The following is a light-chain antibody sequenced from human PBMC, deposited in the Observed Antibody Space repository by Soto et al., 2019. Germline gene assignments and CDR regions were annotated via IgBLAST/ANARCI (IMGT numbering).Light chain of an antibody. CDR3: QKYNSAPLT. CDR2: ATS. J-gene: IGKJ4*01. Sequence: DVQMTQSPSSLSAFVGDRVTITCRASQGIAPYLAWFQQKPGKVLKLLIYATSTLQSGVPSRFSGSGYGTDFTLTINSLQPEDVGTYYCQKYNSAPLTFGGGTKVEIK. CDR1: QGIAPY. V-gene: IGKV1-27*01.